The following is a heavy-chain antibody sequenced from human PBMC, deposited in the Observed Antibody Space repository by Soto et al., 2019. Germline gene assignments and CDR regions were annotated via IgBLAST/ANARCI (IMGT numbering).Heavy chain of an antibody. V-gene: IGHV3-7*01. J-gene: IGHJ4*02. CDR1: GFTFSAYW. Sequence: EVQLVESGGGLVQPGGSLRLSCAASGFTFSAYWMSWVRQAPGKGLEWVANIKQDGSEKYYVDSAKGRFTISRDNAKKSLYLQMNNLRAEDTAVYYCARDKYYDFWTNYHPLEYWGQGTLVIVSS. CDR2: IKQDGSEK. CDR3: ARDKYYDFWTNYHPLEY. D-gene: IGHD3-3*01.